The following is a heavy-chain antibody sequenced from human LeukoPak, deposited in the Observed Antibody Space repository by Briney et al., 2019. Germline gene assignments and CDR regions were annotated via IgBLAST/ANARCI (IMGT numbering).Heavy chain of an antibody. Sequence: GGSLRLSCAASGFTFRNYWMGWVRQAPGKGLEWVAVISYDGSNKYYADSVKGRFTISRDNSKNTLYLQMNSLRAEDTAVYYCAKETEGDYSPALDYWGQGTLVTVSS. V-gene: IGHV3-30*18. D-gene: IGHD4-17*01. CDR1: GFTFRNYW. CDR2: ISYDGSNK. J-gene: IGHJ4*02. CDR3: AKETEGDYSPALDY.